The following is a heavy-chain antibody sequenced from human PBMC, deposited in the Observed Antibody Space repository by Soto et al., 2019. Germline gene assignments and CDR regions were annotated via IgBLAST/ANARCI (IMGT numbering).Heavy chain of an antibody. J-gene: IGHJ6*02. CDR2: ISGSGGST. CDR1: GFTFSSYA. CDR3: ARSSSSWEYYSYGMDV. Sequence: GGSLTLSCAASGFTFSSYALSWLSQDPWKGLEWVSTISGSGGSTYYADSVKGRFTISRDNSKNTLYLQMNSLRAEDTAVYYCARSSSSWEYYSYGMDVGGQGTTVTVS. V-gene: IGHV3-23*01. D-gene: IGHD6-13*01.